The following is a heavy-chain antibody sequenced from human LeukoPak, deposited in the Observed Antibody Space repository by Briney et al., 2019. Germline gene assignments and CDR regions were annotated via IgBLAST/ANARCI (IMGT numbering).Heavy chain of an antibody. CDR1: GYTFTGYY. D-gene: IGHD1-1*01. CDR3: ARTGASGDFDY. Sequence: ASLKVSCEASGYTFTGYYMHSVRQAPGQGLEWMGWINPDSGVTNYGKKFRGWVTMTRATSISTAYMELSRLSSDDTAVYYCARTGASGDFDYWGQGTLVTVSS. V-gene: IGHV1-2*04. J-gene: IGHJ4*02. CDR2: INPDSGVT.